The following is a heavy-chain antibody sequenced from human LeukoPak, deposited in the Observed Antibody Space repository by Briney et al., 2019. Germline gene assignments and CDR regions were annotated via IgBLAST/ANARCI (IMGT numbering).Heavy chain of an antibody. CDR2: IYNDGRT. D-gene: IGHD1-26*01. CDR1: GFTVRSNY. CDR3: QWELLDN. J-gene: IGHJ4*02. Sequence: GGSLRLSCAASGFTVRSNYMSWVRQAPGKGLEWVSFIYNDGRTYYADSVKGRFTSSRHNSKNMLYLQMNSLRPEDTAVYYCQWELLDNWGQGTLVTVSS. V-gene: IGHV3-53*04.